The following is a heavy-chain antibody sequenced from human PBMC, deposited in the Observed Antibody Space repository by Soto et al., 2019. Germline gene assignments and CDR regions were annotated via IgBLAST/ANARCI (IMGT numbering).Heavy chain of an antibody. Sequence: PGGSLRLSCAASGFTFSTYSMNLVRQAPGKGLEWVSSISGSSSYIYYAESVKGRFTISRDNAKNSLYLQMNSLRAEDTAVYYCARNGYSGYWWEYWGQGTLVTVSS. J-gene: IGHJ4*02. D-gene: IGHD5-12*01. CDR1: GFTFSTYS. CDR3: ARNGYSGYWWEY. CDR2: ISGSSSYI. V-gene: IGHV3-21*01.